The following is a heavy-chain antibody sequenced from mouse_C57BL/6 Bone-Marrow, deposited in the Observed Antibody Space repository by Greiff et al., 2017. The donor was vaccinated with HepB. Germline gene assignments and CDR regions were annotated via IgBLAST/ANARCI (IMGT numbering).Heavy chain of an antibody. CDR3: TRDDSLYYYAMDY. J-gene: IGHJ4*01. CDR2: IDPETGGT. V-gene: IGHV1-15*01. CDR1: GYTFTDYE. Sequence: VQLQQSGAELVRPGASVTLSCKASGYTFTDYEMHWVKQTPVHGLEWIGAIDPETGGTAYNQKFKGKAILTADKSSSTAYMELRSLTSEDSAVYYCTRDDSLYYYAMDYWGQGTSVTASS. D-gene: IGHD2-4*01.